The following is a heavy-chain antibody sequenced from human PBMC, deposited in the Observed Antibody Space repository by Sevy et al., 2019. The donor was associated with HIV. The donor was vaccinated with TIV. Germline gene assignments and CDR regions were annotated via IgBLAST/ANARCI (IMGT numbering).Heavy chain of an antibody. D-gene: IGHD1-26*01. V-gene: IGHV3-15*01. CDR3: TAGVGTSDFDY. J-gene: IGHJ4*02. CDR2: IKSKIDGATR. CDR1: GFTFNNAW. Sequence: GGSLRLSCEASGFTFNNAWMSLVRQAPGKGLEWVGRIKSKIDGATRDFAAPVKGTFAISRDDSKNTLYLQMNSLKTEDTSVYYCTAGVGTSDFDYWGRGVLVTVSS.